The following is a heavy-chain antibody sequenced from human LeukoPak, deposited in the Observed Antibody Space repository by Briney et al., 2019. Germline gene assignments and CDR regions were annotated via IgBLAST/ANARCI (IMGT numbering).Heavy chain of an antibody. CDR3: ARGASRTTLRAFDY. J-gene: IGHJ4*02. CDR2: ISSSSSTI. CDR1: GFTFSSYS. Sequence: TGGSLRLSCAASGFTFSSYSMNWVRQAPGKGLEWVSYISSSSSTIYYADSVKGRFTISRDNAKNSLYLQMNSLRAEDTAVYYCARGASRTTLRAFDYWGQGTLVTVSS. V-gene: IGHV3-48*01. D-gene: IGHD1-1*01.